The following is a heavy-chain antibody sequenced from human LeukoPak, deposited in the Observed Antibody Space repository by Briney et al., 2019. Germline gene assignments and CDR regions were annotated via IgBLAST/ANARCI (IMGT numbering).Heavy chain of an antibody. Sequence: GGSLRLSCAASGFTFSSYEMNWVRQAPGKGLEWVSYISSSGSTIYYADSVKGRFTISRDNAKNSLYLQMNSLRAEDTAVYYCARAAGGYYYDSSGYDYWGQGTLVTVSS. CDR2: ISSSGSTI. V-gene: IGHV3-48*03. J-gene: IGHJ4*02. CDR3: ARAAGGYYYDSSGYDY. CDR1: GFTFSSYE. D-gene: IGHD3-22*01.